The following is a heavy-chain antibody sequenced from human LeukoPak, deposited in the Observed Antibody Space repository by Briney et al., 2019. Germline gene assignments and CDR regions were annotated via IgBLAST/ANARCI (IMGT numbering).Heavy chain of an antibody. Sequence: GGSLRLSCAASGFTFSSYSMNWVRQAPGKGLEWVAVIWYDGSNKYYADSVKRRFTISRDNSKNTLYLQMNSLRAEDTAVYYCARGVQGGYAQYYFDYWGQGTLVTVSS. V-gene: IGHV3-33*08. CDR1: GFTFSSYS. D-gene: IGHD5-12*01. CDR3: ARGVQGGYAQYYFDY. J-gene: IGHJ4*02. CDR2: IWYDGSNK.